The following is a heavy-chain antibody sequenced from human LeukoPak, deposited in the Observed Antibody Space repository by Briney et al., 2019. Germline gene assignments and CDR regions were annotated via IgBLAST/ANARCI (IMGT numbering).Heavy chain of an antibody. CDR1: GFTFGSYW. J-gene: IGHJ4*02. CDR3: AKSYYYGSGSYYKTFDS. D-gene: IGHD3-10*01. Sequence: GGSLRLSCATSGFTFGSYWMGWVRQAPGKGLEWVSAISGSGGSTYYADSVKGRFTISRDNSKNTLYVQMSSLRAEDTAVYYCAKSYYYGSGSYYKTFDSWGQGTLVTVSS. CDR2: ISGSGGST. V-gene: IGHV3-23*01.